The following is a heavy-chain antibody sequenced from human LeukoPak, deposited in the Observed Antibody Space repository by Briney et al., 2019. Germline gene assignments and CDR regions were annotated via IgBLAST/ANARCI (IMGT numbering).Heavy chain of an antibody. V-gene: IGHV3-21*01. D-gene: IGHD3-22*01. CDR2: ISSSSSYI. Sequence: GGSLRLSCAASGFTFSSYSMNWVRQAPGKGLEWVSSISSSSSYIYYADSVKGRFTISRDNAKNSLYLQMNSLRAEDTAVYYCAREDSGYPIDYWGQGTLVTVSS. CDR1: GFTFSSYS. J-gene: IGHJ4*02. CDR3: AREDSGYPIDY.